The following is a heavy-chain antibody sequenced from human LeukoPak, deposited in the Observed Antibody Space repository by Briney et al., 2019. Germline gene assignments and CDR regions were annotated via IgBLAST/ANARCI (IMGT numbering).Heavy chain of an antibody. D-gene: IGHD1-26*01. V-gene: IGHV3-21*01. CDR1: GFTFSSYS. CDR3: ARGGGGSYYHLLDY. CDR2: ICCSSSYI. J-gene: IGHJ4*02. Sequence: PGGSLRLSCAASGFTFSSYSMNWVRQAPGKGLEWVSSICCSSSYIYYADSVKGRFTISRDNAKNSLYLQMNSLRAEDTAVYYCARGGGGSYYHLLDYWGQGTLVTVSS.